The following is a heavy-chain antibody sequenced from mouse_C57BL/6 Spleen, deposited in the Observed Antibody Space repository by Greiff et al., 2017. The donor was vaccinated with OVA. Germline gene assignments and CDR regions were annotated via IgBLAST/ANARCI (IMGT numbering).Heavy chain of an antibody. CDR3: AAVGTAQGRGFDY. D-gene: IGHD3-2*02. CDR2: IYPGDGDT. CDR1: GYAFSSSW. V-gene: IGHV1-82*01. J-gene: IGHJ2*01. Sequence: QVQLQQSGPEMVKPGASVKISCKASGYAFSSSWMNWVKQRPGKGLEWIGRIYPGDGDTNYNGKFKGKATLTADKSSSTAYMQLSSLTSEDSAVYFCAAVGTAQGRGFDYWGQGTTLTVSS.